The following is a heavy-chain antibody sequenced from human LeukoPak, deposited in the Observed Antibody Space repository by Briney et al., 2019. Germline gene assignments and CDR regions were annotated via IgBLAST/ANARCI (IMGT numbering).Heavy chain of an antibody. CDR3: ASTLITFGGLMTFYFDS. Sequence: SETLSLTCTISGASISDYCWRWIRQAPGKGLEGIGYIYSSGSTNYNPSLNSRVAISVDTSKKHFSLKLTSVTAADTAVYYCASTLITFGGLMTFYFDSWGQGTLVTVSS. D-gene: IGHD3-16*01. J-gene: IGHJ4*02. CDR2: IYSSGST. CDR1: GASISDYC. V-gene: IGHV4-59*01.